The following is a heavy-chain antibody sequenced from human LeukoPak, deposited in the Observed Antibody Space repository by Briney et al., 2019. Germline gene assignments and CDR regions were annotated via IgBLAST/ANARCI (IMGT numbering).Heavy chain of an antibody. CDR3: ARDRWFGEFNFDY. Sequence: ASVKVSCKASGYTITDYYIHWVRQAPGQGLEWMGWINPNSGGTNYAQKFQGRVTMTSDTSISTAYMELSSLRSEDTAVYYCARDRWFGEFNFDYWGQGTLVTVSS. V-gene: IGHV1-2*02. CDR1: GYTITDYY. J-gene: IGHJ4*02. D-gene: IGHD3-10*01. CDR2: INPNSGGT.